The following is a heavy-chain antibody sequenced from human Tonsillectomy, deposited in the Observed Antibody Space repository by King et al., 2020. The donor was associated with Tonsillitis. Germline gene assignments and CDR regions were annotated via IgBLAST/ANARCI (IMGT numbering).Heavy chain of an antibody. CDR1: GGSISSGNW. CDR3: ARRIVGTTGPFDY. J-gene: IGHJ4*02. CDR2: IYHGGST. Sequence: MQLQESGPGLVKPSGTLSLTCAVSGGSISSGNWWSWVRQPPGKGLEWIGEIYHGGSTNYNPSLKSRVTISVDKSTSQFSLRLTSVTAADTAVYFCARRIVGTTGPFDYWGQGTLVTVSS. V-gene: IGHV4-4*02. D-gene: IGHD1-26*01.